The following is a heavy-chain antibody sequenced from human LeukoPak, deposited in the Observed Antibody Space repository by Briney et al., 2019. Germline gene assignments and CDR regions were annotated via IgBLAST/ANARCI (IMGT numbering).Heavy chain of an antibody. D-gene: IGHD3-10*01. CDR2: ISYDGSNK. CDR3: AKDKNYYDSYGY. J-gene: IGHJ4*02. V-gene: IGHV3-30*18. CDR1: GFTFSSYG. Sequence: GRSLRLSCAASGFTFSSYGMHWVRQAPGKGLEWVAVISYDGSNKYYADSVKGRFTISRDNSKNTLYLQMNSLRAEDTAVYYCAKDKNYYDSYGYWGQGTLVTVSS.